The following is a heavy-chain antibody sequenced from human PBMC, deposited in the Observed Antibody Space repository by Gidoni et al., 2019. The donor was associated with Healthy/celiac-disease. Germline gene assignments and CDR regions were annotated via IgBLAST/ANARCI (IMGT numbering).Heavy chain of an antibody. Sequence: EVQLVESGGGLVKPGGSLRLFCAASGFTFSKAWMSWVRQAPGKGLEWVGRIKSKTDGETTDYAAPVKGRFTISRDDSKNTLFLQMNSLKTEDTAVYYCTTIPYTAMGDYYGMDVWGQGTTVTVSS. CDR1: GFTFSKAW. CDR2: IKSKTDGETT. CDR3: TTIPYTAMGDYYGMDV. D-gene: IGHD5-18*01. V-gene: IGHV3-15*01. J-gene: IGHJ6*02.